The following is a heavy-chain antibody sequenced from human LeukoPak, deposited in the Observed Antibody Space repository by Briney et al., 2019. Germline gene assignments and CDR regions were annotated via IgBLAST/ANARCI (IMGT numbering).Heavy chain of an antibody. V-gene: IGHV3-7*01. CDR1: GFGFSNYW. D-gene: IGHD4-11*01. CDR3: ARDRGYSNFDY. J-gene: IGHJ4*02. CDR2: MKEDGSEK. Sequence: PGGSLRLSCAASGFGFSNYWMSWVRKAPGKGLKGVANMKEDGSEKNYVDSVKGRFTISRDNAQDSLYLQMNSLRAEDTAVYYCARDRGYSNFDYWGQGTLLTVSS.